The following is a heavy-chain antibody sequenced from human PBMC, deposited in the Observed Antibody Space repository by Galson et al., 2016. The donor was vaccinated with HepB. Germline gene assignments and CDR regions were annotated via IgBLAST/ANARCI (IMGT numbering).Heavy chain of an antibody. D-gene: IGHD3-16*01. CDR2: VYHEGSS. V-gene: IGHV4-4*02. CDR3: ARRPPPVAYYGMDV. Sequence: ETLSLTCAVSGASISSNSYWSWVRQPPGKGLEWIGEVYHEGSSNYNPSPKSRVTISVDESKNQFSLKLTSVTAAGTAVYYCARRPPPVAYYGMDVWGQGTTVIVSS. CDR1: GASISSNSY. J-gene: IGHJ6*02.